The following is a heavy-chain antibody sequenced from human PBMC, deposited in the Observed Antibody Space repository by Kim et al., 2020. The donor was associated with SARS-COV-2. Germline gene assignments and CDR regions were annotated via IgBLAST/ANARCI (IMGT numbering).Heavy chain of an antibody. J-gene: IGHJ6*03. CDR2: IYHSGST. V-gene: IGHV4-4*02. CDR1: GGSISSSNW. D-gene: IGHD2-15*01. Sequence: SETLSLTCVVSGGSISSSNWWSWVRQPPGKGLEWIGEIYHSGSTNYNPSLKSRVTISVDKSKNQFSLKLSSVTAADTAVYYCARLNRYCSGGSCYPYYYYMDVWGKGTTVTVSS. CDR3: ARLNRYCSGGSCYPYYYYMDV.